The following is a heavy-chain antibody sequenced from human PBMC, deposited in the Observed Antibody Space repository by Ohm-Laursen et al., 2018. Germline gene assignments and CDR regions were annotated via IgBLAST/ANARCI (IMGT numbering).Heavy chain of an antibody. CDR2: IIPIFGTA. V-gene: IGHV1-69*13. J-gene: IGHJ4*02. CDR3: ARAHDYVWGSYRYGLFLLDY. Sequence: GASVKVSCKASGGTFSSYAISWVRQAPGQGLEWMGGIIPIFGTANYAQKFQGRVTITADESTSTAYMELSSLRSEDTAVYYCARAHDYVWGSYRYGLFLLDYWGQGTLVTVSS. D-gene: IGHD3-16*02. CDR1: GGTFSSYA.